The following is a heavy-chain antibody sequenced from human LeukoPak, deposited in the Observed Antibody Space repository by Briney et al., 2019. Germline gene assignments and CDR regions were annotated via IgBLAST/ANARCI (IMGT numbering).Heavy chain of an antibody. CDR3: ARDPGYSSGWDNWFDP. CDR1: GLTFSGYD. V-gene: IGHV3-30*03. D-gene: IGHD6-19*01. J-gene: IGHJ5*02. Sequence: GGSLRLSCAASGLTFSGYDMHWVRQAPGKGLEWVAVISYDGSNKYYADSVKGRFTISRDNSKNTLYLQMNSLRAEDTAVYYCARDPGYSSGWDNWFDPWGQGTLVTVSS. CDR2: ISYDGSNK.